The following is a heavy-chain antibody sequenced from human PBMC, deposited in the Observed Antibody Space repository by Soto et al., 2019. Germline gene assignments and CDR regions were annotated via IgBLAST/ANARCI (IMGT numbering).Heavy chain of an antibody. CDR3: ARHFVAVVIKGWGH. D-gene: IGHD3-22*01. J-gene: IGHJ4*02. CDR2: INLGNGNT. CDR1: GYTITNFA. V-gene: IGHV1-3*01. Sequence: GASVKVSCKASGYTITNFAMHWVRQAPGQSPEWMGWINLGNGNTKYSQRFQGRVAITRDTSATTTYMEMTSLTSEDTAVYYCARHFVAVVIKGWGHWGQGTLVTVSS.